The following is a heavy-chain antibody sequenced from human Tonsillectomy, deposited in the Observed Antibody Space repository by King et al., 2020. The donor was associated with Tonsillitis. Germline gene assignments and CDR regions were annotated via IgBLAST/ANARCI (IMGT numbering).Heavy chain of an antibody. CDR2: ISYDGYNK. V-gene: IGHV3-30-3*01. CDR1: GFTFSSYA. J-gene: IGHJ4*02. CDR3: ARDLSPRDSTGYLTY. Sequence: VQLVESGGGVVQPGRSLRLSCAVSGFTFSSYALHWVRQAAGRGLEWVAVISYDGYNKYYADSVKGRFTISRDYSKNTLSLRMNSLRPEDTAVYYCARDLSPRDSTGYLTYCGQGTLVTVSS. D-gene: IGHD3-22*01.